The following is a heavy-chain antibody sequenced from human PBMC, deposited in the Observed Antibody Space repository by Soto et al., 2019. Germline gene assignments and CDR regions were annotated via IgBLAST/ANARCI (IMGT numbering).Heavy chain of an antibody. V-gene: IGHV1-69*13. CDR2: IIPIFGTA. D-gene: IGHD3-22*01. CDR1: GGTFSSYA. CDR3: ATDYYDSSGYYYYFDY. Sequence: ASVKVSCKASGGTFSSYAISWVRQAPGQGLEWMGGIIPIFGTANYAQKFQGRVTITADESTSTAYMGLSSLRSEDTAVYYCATDYYDSSGYYYYFDYWGQGTLVTVSS. J-gene: IGHJ4*02.